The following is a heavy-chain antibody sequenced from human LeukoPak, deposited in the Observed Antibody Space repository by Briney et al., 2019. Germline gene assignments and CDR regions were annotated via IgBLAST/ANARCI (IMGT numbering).Heavy chain of an antibody. CDR2: ISGSGGST. CDR1: GFTVSSNS. CDR3: AKSDYDFWSGFDY. D-gene: IGHD3-3*01. V-gene: IGHV3-23*01. Sequence: GGSLRLSCTVSGFTVSSNSMSWVRQAPGKGLEWVSAISGSGGSTYYADSVKGRFTISRDNSKNTLYLQMNSLRAEDTAVYYCAKSDYDFWSGFDYWGQGTLVTVSS. J-gene: IGHJ4*02.